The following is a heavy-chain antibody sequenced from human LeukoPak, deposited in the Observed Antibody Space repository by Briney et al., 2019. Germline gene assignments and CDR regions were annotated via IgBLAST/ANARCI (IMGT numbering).Heavy chain of an antibody. V-gene: IGHV3-66*01. CDR1: AFTFSSYA. D-gene: IGHD1-26*01. CDR3: ARGFSGSYGAFDI. J-gene: IGHJ3*02. CDR2: IYSGGGT. Sequence: GGSLRLSCAASAFTFSSYAMSWVRQAPGKGLEWVSLIYSGGGTYYTDSVKDRFTISRDTSKNTLHLQMNSLRAEDTAVYYCARGFSGSYGAFDIWGQGTAVTVSS.